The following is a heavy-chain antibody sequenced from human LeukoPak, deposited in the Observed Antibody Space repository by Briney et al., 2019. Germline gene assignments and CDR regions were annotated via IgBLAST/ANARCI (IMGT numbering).Heavy chain of an antibody. CDR1: GYTFTSYG. CDR3: ARVEYGSLRGFNWFDP. CDR2: ISAYNGNT. Sequence: ASVKVSCKASGYTFTSYGISWVRQAPGQGLEWMGWISAYNGNTNYAQKLQGRVTITTDTSTSTAYMELRSLRSDDTAVYYCARVEYGSLRGFNWFDPWGQGTLVTVSS. V-gene: IGHV1-18*01. D-gene: IGHD6-6*01. J-gene: IGHJ5*02.